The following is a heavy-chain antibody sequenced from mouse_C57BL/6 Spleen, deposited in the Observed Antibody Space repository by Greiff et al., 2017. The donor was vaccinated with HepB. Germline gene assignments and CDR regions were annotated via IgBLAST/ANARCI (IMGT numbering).Heavy chain of an antibody. CDR2: IYYSGTI. V-gene: IGHV3-5*01. D-gene: IGHD2-2*01. CDR1: GISITTGNYR. J-gene: IGHJ4*01. Sequence: VQLKESGPGLVKPSQTVFLTCTVTGISITTGNYRWSWIRQFPGNKLEWIGYIYYSGTISYNPSLTSRTTITRDTPKNQFFLEMKSLTSENTATYYSARAYGYDDYAMDYWGQGTSVTVSS. CDR3: ARAYGYDDYAMDY.